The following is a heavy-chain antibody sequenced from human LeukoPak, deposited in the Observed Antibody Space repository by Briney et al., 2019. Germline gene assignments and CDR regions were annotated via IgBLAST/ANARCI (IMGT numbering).Heavy chain of an antibody. CDR1: GFTFSSYW. Sequence: GGSLRLSCAASGFTFSSYWMSWVRQAPGKGLEWVANTKQDGSEKYYVDSVKGRFTISRDNAKNSLYLQMNMLRAEDTAVYYCARVGGWIQLWLHPDYFDYWGQGTLVTVSS. V-gene: IGHV3-7*01. D-gene: IGHD5-18*01. J-gene: IGHJ4*02. CDR2: TKQDGSEK. CDR3: ARVGGWIQLWLHPDYFDY.